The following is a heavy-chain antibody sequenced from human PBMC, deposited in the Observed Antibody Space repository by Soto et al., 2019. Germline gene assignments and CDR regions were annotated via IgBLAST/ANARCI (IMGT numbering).Heavy chain of an antibody. J-gene: IGHJ6*02. Sequence: EVQLLESGGGLVQPGGSLRLYCAASGFTFSTYAMNWVRQAPGNGLEWVSAISGSGGSIHYADSVKGRFTNSRDNSKNTLYLQMNSLRDEDTAVYHCVKGYWKGDVWGQGTTVTVSS. V-gene: IGHV3-23*01. CDR3: VKGYWKGDV. CDR1: GFTFSTYA. D-gene: IGHD1-1*01. CDR2: ISGSGGSI.